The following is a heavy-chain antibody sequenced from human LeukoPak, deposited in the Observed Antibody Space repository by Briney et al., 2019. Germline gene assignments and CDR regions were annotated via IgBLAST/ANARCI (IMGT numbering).Heavy chain of an antibody. CDR3: ARDTGGSSSWYPPDY. CDR2: IIPILGIA. Sequence: ASVKASCKASGGTFSSYAIGWVRQAPGQGLEWMGRIIPILGIANYAQKFQGRVTITADKSTSTAYMELSSLRSEDTAVYYCARDTGGSSSWYPPDYWGQGTLVTVSS. V-gene: IGHV1-69*04. D-gene: IGHD6-13*01. J-gene: IGHJ4*02. CDR1: GGTFSSYA.